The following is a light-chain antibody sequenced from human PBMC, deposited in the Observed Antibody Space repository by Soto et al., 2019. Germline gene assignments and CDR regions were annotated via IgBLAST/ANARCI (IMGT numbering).Light chain of an antibody. CDR1: QSIGSN. CDR2: AAS. V-gene: IGKV3-15*01. CDR3: QQYDTWPLT. J-gene: IGKJ4*01. Sequence: EIVMTQSPATLPVSPGERATLSCRASQSIGSNLAWYLQKPGQAPTLLIYAASTRATGFPARFSGSGSGTEFTLSISTLQSEDFAIYYCQQYDTWPLTFGGGTKVEI.